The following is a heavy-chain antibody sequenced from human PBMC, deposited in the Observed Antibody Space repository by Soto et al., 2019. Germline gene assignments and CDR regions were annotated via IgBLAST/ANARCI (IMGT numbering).Heavy chain of an antibody. CDR3: ARDSSDDFWSGYYTWYYYYYGMDV. D-gene: IGHD3-3*01. Sequence: EVQLVESGGGLVQPGGSLRLSCAASGFTFSSYWMSWVRQAPGKGLEWVANIKQDGSEKYYVDSVKGRFTISRDNAKNSLYLQMNSLRAEDTAVYYCARDSSDDFWSGYYTWYYYYYGMDVWGQGTTVTVSS. CDR2: IKQDGSEK. CDR1: GFTFSSYW. J-gene: IGHJ6*02. V-gene: IGHV3-7*03.